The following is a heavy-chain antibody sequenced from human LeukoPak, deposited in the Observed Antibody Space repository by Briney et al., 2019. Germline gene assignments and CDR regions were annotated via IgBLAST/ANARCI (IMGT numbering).Heavy chain of an antibody. CDR1: GGSISGYF. D-gene: IGHD3-16*01. J-gene: IGHJ4*02. CDR3: GRYNPGGASLGGFDY. V-gene: IGHV4-4*07. CDR2: IYASGST. Sequence: SETLSLTCTVSGGSISGYFWSWIRQPAGKGLEWFGRIYASGSTKYNPSLKSRVTMSVDTSKNQFSLKLGSVTAADPAVYSCGRYNPGGASLGGFDYWGQGTLVTVSS.